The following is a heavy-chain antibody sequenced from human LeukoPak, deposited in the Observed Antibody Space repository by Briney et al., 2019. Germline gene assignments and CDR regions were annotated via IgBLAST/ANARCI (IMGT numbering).Heavy chain of an antibody. CDR3: ARDQDILTGYYSTPFDY. Sequence: GGSLRLSCAASGFTFSSYAMSWVRQAPGKGLEWVSYIRSSSSIIYYADSVKGRFTISRDNAKNSLYLQMNSLRAEDTAVYYCARDQDILTGYYSTPFDYWGQGTLVTVSS. D-gene: IGHD3-9*01. J-gene: IGHJ4*02. V-gene: IGHV3-48*04. CDR2: IRSSSSII. CDR1: GFTFSSYA.